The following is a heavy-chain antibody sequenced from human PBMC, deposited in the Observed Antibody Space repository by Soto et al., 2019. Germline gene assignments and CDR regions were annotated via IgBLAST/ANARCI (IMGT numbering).Heavy chain of an antibody. D-gene: IGHD2-15*01. J-gene: IGHJ6*02. CDR1: GFTFSSYC. Sequence: GGSLRLSCAASGFTFSSYCMHWVRQAPGKGLEWVAVIWYDGSNKYYADSVKGRFTISRDNSKNTLYLQMNSLRAEDTAVYYCARGLRSQYYYYYYGMDVWGQGTTVTVSS. CDR3: ARGLRSQYYYYYYGMDV. CDR2: IWYDGSNK. V-gene: IGHV3-33*01.